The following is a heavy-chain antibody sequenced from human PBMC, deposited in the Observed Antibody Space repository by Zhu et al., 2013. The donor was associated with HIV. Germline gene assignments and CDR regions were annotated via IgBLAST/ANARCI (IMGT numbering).Heavy chain of an antibody. Sequence: QVQLVQSGAEVKKPGSSVKVSCKLSGGTFSNYAISWVRQAPGQGLEWMGAIVPIFGTTDYAQRFQGRVTITADESTSTVYMELSSLRSDDTAMFYCARGRGXGRDASDIWGHGTMVTVSS. CDR3: ARGRGXGRDASDI. CDR2: IVPIFGTT. D-gene: IGHD1-26*01. V-gene: IGHV1-69*01. J-gene: IGHJ3*02. CDR1: GGTFSNYA.